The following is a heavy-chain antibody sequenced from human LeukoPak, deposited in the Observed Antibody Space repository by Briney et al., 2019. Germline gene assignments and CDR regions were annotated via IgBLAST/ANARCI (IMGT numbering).Heavy chain of an antibody. CDR2: ITVSTSYI. CDR3: ARLAYCGGDCYWFDL. D-gene: IGHD2-21*02. J-gene: IGHJ2*01. Sequence: PGGSLRLSCAASGFTFSNYWVHWVRQAPGKGLEWVSSITVSTSYIYYADSVRGRFTISRDNAKNSLYLQMSSLRAEDTAVYYCARLAYCGGDCYWFDLWGRGTLVTISS. CDR1: GFTFSNYW. V-gene: IGHV3-21*01.